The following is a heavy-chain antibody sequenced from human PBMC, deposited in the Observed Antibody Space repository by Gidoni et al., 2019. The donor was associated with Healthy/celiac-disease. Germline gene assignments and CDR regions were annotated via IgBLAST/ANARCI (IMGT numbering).Heavy chain of an antibody. Sequence: RSIYYSGSTYYNPSLKSRVTISVDTSKNQFSLKLSSVTAADTAVYYCARNYGSGSSPFDYWGQGTLITVSS. CDR3: ARNYGSGSSPFDY. CDR2: IYYSGST. D-gene: IGHD3-10*01. V-gene: IGHV4-39*01. J-gene: IGHJ4*02.